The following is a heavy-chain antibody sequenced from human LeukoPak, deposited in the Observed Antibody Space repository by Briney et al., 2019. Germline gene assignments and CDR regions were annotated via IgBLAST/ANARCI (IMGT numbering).Heavy chain of an antibody. V-gene: IGHV1-18*01. Sequence: ASVKVSCKASGYTFTSYGISWVRQAPGQGLEWMGWISAYNGNTNYAQKLQGRVTMTTDTSTSTAYMELRSLRSDDTAVYYCARDLGRYCSSTSCGPVDYWGQGTLVTVSS. CDR3: ARDLGRYCSSTSCGPVDY. D-gene: IGHD2-2*01. J-gene: IGHJ4*02. CDR1: GYTFTSYG. CDR2: ISAYNGNT.